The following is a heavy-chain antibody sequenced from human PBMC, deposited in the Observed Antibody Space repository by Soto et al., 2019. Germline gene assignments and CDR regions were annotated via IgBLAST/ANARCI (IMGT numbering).Heavy chain of an antibody. J-gene: IGHJ4*02. CDR2: IISSSSYI. CDR1: GFTFSSYS. V-gene: IGHV3-21*01. D-gene: IGHD6-13*01. CDR3: AREGIAAALDY. Sequence: EVQLVESGGGLVKPGGSLRLSCAASGFTFSSYSMNWVRQAPGKGLEWVSSIISSSSYIYYADSVKGRFTISRDNAKNSLYLQVNSLRAEDTAVYYCAREGIAAALDYWGQGTLVTVSS.